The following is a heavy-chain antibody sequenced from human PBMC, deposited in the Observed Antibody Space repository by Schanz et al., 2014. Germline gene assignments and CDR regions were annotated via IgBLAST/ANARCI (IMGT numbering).Heavy chain of an antibody. D-gene: IGHD3-10*01. J-gene: IGHJ6*03. Sequence: EVQLVESGGGLVQPGGSLRLSCAASGFTFSTSTMHWVRQAPGKGLEWVSNIPWNGAAIGYAGSVRGRFTISRDSAKNSLYLQMNSLRPEDTALYYCAKGSRSGSKDMDVWGKGTTVTVSS. CDR1: GFTFSTST. CDR2: IPWNGAAI. V-gene: IGHV3-9*01. CDR3: AKGSRSGSKDMDV.